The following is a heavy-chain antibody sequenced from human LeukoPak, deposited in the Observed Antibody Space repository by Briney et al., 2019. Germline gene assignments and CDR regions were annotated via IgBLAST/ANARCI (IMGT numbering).Heavy chain of an antibody. J-gene: IGHJ6*03. Sequence: PGGSLRLSCSASGFTFSSYGMAWVRQAPGKGLEWVSSISGGGGTTYYADSVKGRFTMSRDNSKNTLYLQMNSLRAEDTAVYYCAKEADYSGVYYYMDVWGKGATVTVSS. CDR1: GFTFSSYG. CDR3: AKEADYSGVYYYMDV. V-gene: IGHV3-23*01. D-gene: IGHD4-11*01. CDR2: ISGGGGTT.